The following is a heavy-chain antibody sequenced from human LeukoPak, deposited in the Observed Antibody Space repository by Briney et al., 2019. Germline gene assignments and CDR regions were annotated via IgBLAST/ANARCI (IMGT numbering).Heavy chain of an antibody. D-gene: IGHD3-3*01. V-gene: IGHV4-34*01. CDR3: AKGRGYDFYYFDY. J-gene: IGHJ4*02. CDR1: GGSFSGYY. CDR2: INHSGST. Sequence: SGTLSLTCAVYGGSFSGYYWSWIRQPPGKGLEWIGEINHSGSTNYNPSLKSRVTISVDTSKNQFSLKLSSVTAADTAVYYCAKGRGYDFYYFDYWGQGTLVTVSS.